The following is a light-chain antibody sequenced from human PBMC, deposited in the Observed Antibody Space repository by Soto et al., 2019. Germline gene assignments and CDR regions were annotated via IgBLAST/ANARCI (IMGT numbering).Light chain of an antibody. J-gene: IGKJ1*01. CDR1: QSVDTTF. CDR2: GAS. Sequence: EIVLTQSPGSLSLSPGQIATLSCRASQSVDTTFFAWYQNKPGQAPRLLIYGASKRATGIPDRFSGSGSGTDFTLIISRLEPEDFAVYYCQQYMSSVTFGQGTKVEIK. CDR3: QQYMSSVT. V-gene: IGKV3-20*01.